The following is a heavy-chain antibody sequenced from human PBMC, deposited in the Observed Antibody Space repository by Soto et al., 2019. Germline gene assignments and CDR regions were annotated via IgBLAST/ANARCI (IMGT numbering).Heavy chain of an antibody. J-gene: IGHJ6*02. V-gene: IGHV1-69*13. CDR3: ARTQPVGSGLYYYYGMDV. D-gene: IGHD3-10*01. CDR2: IIPIFGTA. CDR1: GGTFSSYA. Sequence: SVKVSCKASGGTFSSYAISWVRQAPGQGLEWMGGIIPIFGTANYAQKFQGRVTITADESTSTAYMELSSLRSEDTAVYYCARTQPVGSGLYYYYGMDVWGQGTTVTVSS.